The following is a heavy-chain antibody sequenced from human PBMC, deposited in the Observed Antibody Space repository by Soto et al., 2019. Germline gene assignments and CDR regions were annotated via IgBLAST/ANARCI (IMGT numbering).Heavy chain of an antibody. J-gene: IGHJ6*02. CDR2: VYPGDSDT. Sequence: EVQLVQSGAEVKKPGESLKISCKGSGYSFTTYWIGWVRQMPGKGLEWMGIVYPGDSDTRYSPSFQGQVTISGDKSIRTAYLQWSSLKASDTAMYYCARIRPIIVVAGGKDYYGMDVWGQGTTVTVSS. CDR3: ARIRPIIVVAGGKDYYGMDV. V-gene: IGHV5-51*01. CDR1: GYSFTTYW. D-gene: IGHD3-22*01.